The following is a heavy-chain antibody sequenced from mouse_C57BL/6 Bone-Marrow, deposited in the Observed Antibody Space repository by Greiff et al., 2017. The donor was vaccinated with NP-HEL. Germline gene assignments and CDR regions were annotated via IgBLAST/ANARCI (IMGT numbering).Heavy chain of an antibody. CDR2: ISDGGSYT. J-gene: IGHJ4*01. Sequence: EVKVVESGGGLVKPGGSLKLSCAASGFPFSSYALSWVRQTPEKRLEWVATISDGGSYTYYPDNVKGRFTISRDNAKNNLYLQMSHLKSEDTAMYYCARDNYDVEYAMDYWGQGTSVTVSS. V-gene: IGHV5-4*01. CDR1: GFPFSSYA. CDR3: ARDNYDVEYAMDY. D-gene: IGHD2-3*01.